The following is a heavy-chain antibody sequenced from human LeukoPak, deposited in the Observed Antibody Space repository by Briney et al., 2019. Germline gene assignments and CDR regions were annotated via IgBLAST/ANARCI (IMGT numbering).Heavy chain of an antibody. V-gene: IGHV4-59*08. CDR2: IYYSGST. Sequence: SETLSLTCTVSGGSLNSYYWSWIRQPPGKGLEWIGYIYYSGSTNYNPSLKSRVTISVDTSKNQFSLKLSSVTAADTAVYYCARFPTVIAAAGTNYWGQGTLVTVSS. J-gene: IGHJ4*02. D-gene: IGHD6-13*01. CDR1: GGSLNSYY. CDR3: ARFPTVIAAAGTNY.